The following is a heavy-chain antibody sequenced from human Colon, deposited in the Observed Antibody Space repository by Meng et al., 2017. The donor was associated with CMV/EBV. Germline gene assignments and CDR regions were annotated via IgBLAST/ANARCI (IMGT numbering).Heavy chain of an antibody. CDR2: IGTAGDT. V-gene: IGHV3-13*01. CDR3: ARGGYSSSWNPYYYYHGMDV. J-gene: IGHJ6*02. D-gene: IGHD6-13*01. Sequence: GGPLRLSCAASGFTSSSYDMHWVRQATGKGLEWVSAIGTAGDTYYPGSVKGRFTISRENAKNSLYLQMNSLRAGDTAVYYCARGGYSSSWNPYYYYHGMDVWGQGTTVTVSS. CDR1: GFTSSSYD.